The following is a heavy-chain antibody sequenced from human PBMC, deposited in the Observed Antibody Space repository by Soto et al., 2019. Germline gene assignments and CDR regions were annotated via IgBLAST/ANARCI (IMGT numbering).Heavy chain of an antibody. CDR1: GFTFSSYG. J-gene: IGHJ3*02. V-gene: IGHV3-33*01. Sequence: GGSLRLSCAASGFTFSSYGMHWVRQAPGKGLEWVAVIWYDGGNKYYADSVKGRFIISRDNSKNTLYLQMNSLRAEDTAVYYCARDGGGGGGVVVLHDAFDIWGQGTMVTVSS. D-gene: IGHD2-15*01. CDR2: IWYDGGNK. CDR3: ARDGGGGGGVVVLHDAFDI.